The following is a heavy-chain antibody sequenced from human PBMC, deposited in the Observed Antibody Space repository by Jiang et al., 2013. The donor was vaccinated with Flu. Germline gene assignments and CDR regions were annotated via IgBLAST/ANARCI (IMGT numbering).Heavy chain of an antibody. CDR3: ASYSNYYYYYGMDV. CDR2: IYYSGST. J-gene: IGHJ6*02. CDR1: GSISSYY. V-gene: IGHV4-59*01. D-gene: IGHD4-11*01. Sequence: GSISSYYWSWIRQPPGKGLEWIGYIYYSGSTNYNPSLKSRVTISVDTSKNQFSLKLSSVTAADTAVYYCASYSNYYYYYGMDVWGQGTTVTVPS.